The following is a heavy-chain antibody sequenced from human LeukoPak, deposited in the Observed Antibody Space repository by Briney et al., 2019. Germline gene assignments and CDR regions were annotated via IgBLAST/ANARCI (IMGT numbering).Heavy chain of an antibody. CDR1: RYTFTSYD. Sequence: ASVKLACQASRYTFTSYDTNWVRQATGQGLEWNGWMKPNSGTTVYAQKYQRRVTSIRNNSRSTAYMELSSLRSDDTAVYYCERALIGRDVFDIWGEKTVLTVSS. CDR3: ERALIGRDVFDI. CDR2: MKPNSGTT. D-gene: IGHD2-21*01. V-gene: IGHV1-8*03. J-gene: IGHJ3*02.